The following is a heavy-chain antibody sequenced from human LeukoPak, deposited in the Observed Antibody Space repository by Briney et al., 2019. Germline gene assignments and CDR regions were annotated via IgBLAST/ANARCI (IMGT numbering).Heavy chain of an antibody. D-gene: IGHD2-15*01. CDR3: AKAPERYCSGGSCDGAFDI. J-gene: IGHJ3*02. V-gene: IGHV3-30*02. CDR1: GFTFSSYG. CDR2: IRYDGSNK. Sequence: GGSLRLSCAASGFTFSSYGMHWVRQAPGKGLEWVAFIRYDGSNKYYADSVKGRFTISRDNSKNTLYLQMNSLRAEDTAVYYCAKAPERYCSGGSCDGAFDICGQGTMVTVSS.